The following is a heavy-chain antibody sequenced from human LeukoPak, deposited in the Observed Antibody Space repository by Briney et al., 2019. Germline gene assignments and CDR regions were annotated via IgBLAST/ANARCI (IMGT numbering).Heavy chain of an antibody. CDR2: IDPSDSST. V-gene: IGHV5-10-1*01. J-gene: IGHJ4*02. D-gene: IGHD3-22*01. CDR1: GYSFTSYC. Sequence: GESLKISCKGSGYSFTSYCITWVRQMPGKGLEWMGRIDPSDSSTNYSPSFQGHVPISTNKSISTVYLQWSSLKASDTAMYYCARHPSYYDTSGYLVDCYFDYWGQGTLVTVSS. CDR3: ARHPSYYDTSGYLVDCYFDY.